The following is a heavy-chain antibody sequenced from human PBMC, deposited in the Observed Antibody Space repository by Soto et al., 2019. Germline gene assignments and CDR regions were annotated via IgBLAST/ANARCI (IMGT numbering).Heavy chain of an antibody. V-gene: IGHV3-23*01. Sequence: KGLEWISGINGGGGTTYYADSVKGRFTISRDDSKNILYLQMNSPRAEDTAFFFQAEDGIRDTVPVLAFLLNRSSDL. CDR3: AEDGIRDTVPVLAFLLNRSSDL. D-gene: IGHD2-15*01. J-gene: IGHJ2*01. CDR2: INGGGGTT.